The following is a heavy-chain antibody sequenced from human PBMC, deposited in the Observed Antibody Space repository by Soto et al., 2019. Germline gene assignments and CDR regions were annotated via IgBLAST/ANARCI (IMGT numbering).Heavy chain of an antibody. Sequence: GGSLRLSCAASGFTFSSYAMHWVRQAPGKGLEWVAVISYDGSNKYYADSVKGRFTISRDNSKNTLYLQMNSLRVEDTAVYYCAREDIVVVPAAILSWFDPWGQGTLVTVSS. CDR2: ISYDGSNK. CDR3: AREDIVVVPAAILSWFDP. V-gene: IGHV3-30-3*01. D-gene: IGHD2-2*02. CDR1: GFTFSSYA. J-gene: IGHJ5*02.